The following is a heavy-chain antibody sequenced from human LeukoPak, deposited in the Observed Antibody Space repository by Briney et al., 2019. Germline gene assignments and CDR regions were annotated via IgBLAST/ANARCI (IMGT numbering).Heavy chain of an antibody. J-gene: IGHJ4*02. CDR1: GFTFSSYW. CDR2: INSDGSST. Sequence: GGSLRLSCAASGFTFSSYWMHWVRQAPGKGLVWVSRINSDGSSTSYADSVKGRFTIARDNAKNTLYLQMNSLRAEDTAVYNCSRDGPTAMVYFDYWGQGTLVTVSS. CDR3: SRDGPTAMVYFDY. D-gene: IGHD5-18*01. V-gene: IGHV3-74*01.